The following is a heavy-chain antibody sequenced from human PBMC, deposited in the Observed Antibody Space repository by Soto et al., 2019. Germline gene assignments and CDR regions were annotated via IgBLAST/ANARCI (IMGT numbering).Heavy chain of an antibody. CDR1: GGSISSDIHY. CDR2: IYYSGNI. D-gene: IGHD3-10*01. Sequence: QLQLQESGPGLVKPSETLSLTCTVSGGSISSDIHYWGWIRQPPGKGLEWIGTIYYSGNIYNNPSLRSRGTISMDPSKNQFSLRLTSVTAADTAVYYCARHTDCGSGSSCLGSDNMDTDAFDIWGQGTMVTVS. J-gene: IGHJ3*02. V-gene: IGHV4-39*01. CDR3: ARHTDCGSGSSCLGSDNMDTDAFDI.